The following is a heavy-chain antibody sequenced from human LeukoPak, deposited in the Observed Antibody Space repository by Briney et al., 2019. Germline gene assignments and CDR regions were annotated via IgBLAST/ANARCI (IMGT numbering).Heavy chain of an antibody. CDR2: IYPGDSDT. V-gene: IGHV5-51*01. CDR1: GYSFTSYW. Sequence: GESLKISCKGSGYSFTSYWISWVRQMPGKGLEWMGIIYPGDSDTRYSPSFQGQVTISADKSISTAYLQWRSLKASDTAMYYCARARYCSSTSCPSPYYYYYMDVWGKGTTVTVSS. D-gene: IGHD2-2*01. J-gene: IGHJ6*03. CDR3: ARARYCSSTSCPSPYYYYYMDV.